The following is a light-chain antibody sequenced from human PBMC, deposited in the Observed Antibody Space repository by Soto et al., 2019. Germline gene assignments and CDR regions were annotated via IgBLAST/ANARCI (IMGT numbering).Light chain of an antibody. CDR1: QDISSH. V-gene: IGKV1-9*01. J-gene: IGKJ1*01. CDR3: QNLLFSPQT. Sequence: IQLTQSPSSLSASVGDRVTITCRASQDISSHLAWYQQKPGKAPKLLIYAASTLQSGVPSRFSGSGSGTIFTLTLSALQPEDFAPYSRQNLLFSPQTLGRGTKVDIK. CDR2: AAS.